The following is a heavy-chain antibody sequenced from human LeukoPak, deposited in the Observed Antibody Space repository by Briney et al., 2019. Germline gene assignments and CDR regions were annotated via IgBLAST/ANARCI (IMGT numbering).Heavy chain of an antibody. CDR1: GGSISSSSYY. V-gene: IGHV4-39*07. CDR3: ARNARIAVAGMDY. D-gene: IGHD6-19*01. Sequence: PSETLSLTCTVSGGSISSSSYYWSWVRQPPGKGLEWIGEIYHSGSTNYNPSLKSRVTISVDKSKNQFSLKLSSVTAADTAVYYCARNARIAVAGMDYWGQGTLVTVSS. CDR2: IYHSGST. J-gene: IGHJ4*02.